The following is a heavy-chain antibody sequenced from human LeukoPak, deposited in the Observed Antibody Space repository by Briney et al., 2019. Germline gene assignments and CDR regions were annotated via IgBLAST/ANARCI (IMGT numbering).Heavy chain of an antibody. J-gene: IGHJ4*02. V-gene: IGHV1-69*01. CDR1: GGTFSSYA. Sequence: SSVKVSCKASGGTFSSYAISWVRQAPGQGLEWMGGIIPIFGTANYAQKFQGRVTITADESTSTAYMELSSLRSEDTAVYYCARVYRQDTAMVPLDYWGQGTLVTVSS. CDR3: ARVYRQDTAMVPLDY. CDR2: IIPIFGTA. D-gene: IGHD5-18*01.